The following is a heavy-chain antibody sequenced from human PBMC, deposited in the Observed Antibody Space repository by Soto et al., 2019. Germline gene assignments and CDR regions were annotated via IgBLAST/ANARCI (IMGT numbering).Heavy chain of an antibody. D-gene: IGHD2-15*01. CDR2: IYYSGST. CDR1: GGSVSSGSYY. CDR3: ARVVGYCSGGSCSDAFDI. V-gene: IGHV4-61*01. J-gene: IGHJ3*02. Sequence: SETLSLTCTVSGGSVSSGSYYWSWIRQPPGKGLEWIGYIYYSGSTNYNPSLKSRVTISVDTSKNQFSLKLSSVTAADTAVYYCARVVGYCSGGSCSDAFDIWGQGTMVTVSS.